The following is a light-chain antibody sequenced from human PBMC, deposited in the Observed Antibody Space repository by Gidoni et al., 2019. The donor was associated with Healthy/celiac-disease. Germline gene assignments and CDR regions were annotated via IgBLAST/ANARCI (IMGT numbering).Light chain of an antibody. Sequence: QSVLTPPPSASGTPGQRVTISCSGSSSTIESNTVNWYQQLPGTAPKLLIYSNNPRPSGVPERFSGSKSGTSASLAIRGRQSEEEADYYCAALDDSLNGWVVYGGWTKLTGL. CDR3: AALDDSLNGWVV. J-gene: IGLJ2*01. V-gene: IGLV1-44*01. CDR1: SSTIESNT. CDR2: SNN.